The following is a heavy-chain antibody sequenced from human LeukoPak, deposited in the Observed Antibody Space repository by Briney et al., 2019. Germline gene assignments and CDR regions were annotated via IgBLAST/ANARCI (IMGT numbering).Heavy chain of an antibody. CDR2: INDSGST. V-gene: IGHV4-59*08. Sequence: SQTLSLTCTVSGGSISSDDCCWIWQPPRKGLEWMGYINDSGSTNSNPSLKSRVTISVDTSKNQFSLKLSSVTAADTGVYYCTRRGRNSRGEGNDYWGQGTLVTVSS. CDR3: TRRGRNSRGEGNDY. J-gene: IGHJ4*02. D-gene: IGHD2-15*01. CDR1: GGSISSDD.